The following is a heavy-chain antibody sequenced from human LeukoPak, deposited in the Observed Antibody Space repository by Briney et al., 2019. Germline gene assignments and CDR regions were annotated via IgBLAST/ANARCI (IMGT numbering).Heavy chain of an antibody. J-gene: IGHJ4*02. CDR1: GGSISSGSYY. CDR3: ASGIAADLY. CDR2: MYTSGST. D-gene: IGHD6-13*01. Sequence: SQTLSLTCTVSGGSISSGSYYWSWIRQPAGKGLEWIGRMYTSGSTNYNPSLKSRVTISVDTSKNQFSLKLSSVTAADTAVYYCASGIAADLYWGQGTLVTVSS. V-gene: IGHV4-61*02.